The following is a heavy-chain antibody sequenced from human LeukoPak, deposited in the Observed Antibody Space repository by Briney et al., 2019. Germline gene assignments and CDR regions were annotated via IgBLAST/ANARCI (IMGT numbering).Heavy chain of an antibody. V-gene: IGHV1-18*01. CDR1: GYTFTSYG. D-gene: IGHD3-22*01. CDR2: ISAYNGNT. CDR3: ARDLPSGRYYDSSGYSAFDY. J-gene: IGHJ4*02. Sequence: GASVKVSCKASGYTFTSYGISWVRQAPGQGLEWMGWISAYNGNTNYAQKLQGRVTMTTDTSTSTAYMELRSLRSDDTAVYYCARDLPSGRYYDSSGYSAFDYWGQGTLVTVSS.